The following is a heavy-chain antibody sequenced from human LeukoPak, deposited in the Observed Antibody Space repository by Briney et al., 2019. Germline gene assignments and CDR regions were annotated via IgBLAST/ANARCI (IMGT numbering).Heavy chain of an antibody. CDR3: AMARYSSGWYVY. J-gene: IGHJ4*02. CDR1: GSTFTSYY. V-gene: IGHV1-46*01. Sequence: ASVTVSCKASGSTFTSYYMHWVRQAPGQGLEWMGIINPSGGSTSYAQKFQGRVTMTRDTSTTTVYMELSSLNSEDTAVYYCAMARYSSGWYVYWGQGTLVTVSS. CDR2: INPSGGST. D-gene: IGHD6-19*01.